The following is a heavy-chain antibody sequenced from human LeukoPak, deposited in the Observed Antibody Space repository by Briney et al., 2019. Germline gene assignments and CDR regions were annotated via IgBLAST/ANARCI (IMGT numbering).Heavy chain of an antibody. CDR3: ARDPSTIHYYYGMDV. Sequence: SSVKVSCKASGGTFSSYTISWVRQAPGQGLEWMGRIIPIRGIANYAQKFQGRVTIIADKSTTTAYMALSSLRSEDTAVYYCARDPSTIHYYYGMDVWGQGTTVTASS. CDR1: GGTFSSYT. V-gene: IGHV1-69*04. CDR2: IIPIRGIA. D-gene: IGHD2-2*01. J-gene: IGHJ6*02.